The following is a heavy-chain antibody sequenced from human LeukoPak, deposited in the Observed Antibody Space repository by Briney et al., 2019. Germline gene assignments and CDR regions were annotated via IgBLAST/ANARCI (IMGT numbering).Heavy chain of an antibody. V-gene: IGHV3-11*04. CDR1: GDSISSN. CDR3: ASFPWELRPT. CDR2: ITSSGDTI. Sequence: LSLTCSVSGDSISSNSDYWGWIRQPPGKGLEWVSYITSSGDTIYYADSVKGRFTISRDNAKNSVYLQMNSLRAEDTAVYYCASFPWELRPTWGQGTLVTVSS. J-gene: IGHJ4*02. D-gene: IGHD1-26*01.